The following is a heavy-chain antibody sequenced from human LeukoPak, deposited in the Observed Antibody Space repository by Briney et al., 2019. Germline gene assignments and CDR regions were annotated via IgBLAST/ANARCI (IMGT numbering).Heavy chain of an antibody. CDR3: GRVVVVAATRGGFDY. CDR1: GGSISSYY. Sequence: PSETLSLTCTVSGGSISSYYWSWIRQPPGKGLEWIGYIYYSGSTNYNPSLKSRVTISVDTSKNQFSLKLSSVTAADTAVYYCGRVVVVAATRGGFDYWGQGTLVTVSS. CDR2: IYYSGST. V-gene: IGHV4-59*01. J-gene: IGHJ4*02. D-gene: IGHD2-15*01.